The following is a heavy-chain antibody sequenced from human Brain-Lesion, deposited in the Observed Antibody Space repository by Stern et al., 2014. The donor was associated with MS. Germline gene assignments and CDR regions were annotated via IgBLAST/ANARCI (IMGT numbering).Heavy chain of an antibody. D-gene: IGHD4-23*01. Sequence: VHLVESGSGLVKPSQTLSLTCVVSGGSIGSGGHSRSWIRQPPGQGLEWVGYIYHSGSTFYNPSLESRVTISIDRSKNQFSLKLISVTAADAAVYYCARTSVVTPSDDVFDIWGQGTMVTVSS. J-gene: IGHJ3*02. CDR1: GGSIGSGGHS. CDR3: ARTSVVTPSDDVFDI. V-gene: IGHV4-30-2*01. CDR2: IYHSGST.